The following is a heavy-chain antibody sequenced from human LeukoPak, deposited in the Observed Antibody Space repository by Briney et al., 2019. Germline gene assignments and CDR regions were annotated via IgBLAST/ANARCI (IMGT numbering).Heavy chain of an antibody. J-gene: IGHJ4*02. CDR2: IWYDGSNK. CDR1: GFTFSSYG. CDR3: ARDRLGYYDSSGSLDY. V-gene: IGHV3-33*01. D-gene: IGHD3-22*01. Sequence: GRSLRLSCAASGFTFSSYGMHWVRQAPGKGLEWVAVIWYDGSNKYYADSVKGRFTISRDNSKNTLYLQMNSLRAEDTAVYYCARDRLGYYDSSGSLDYWGQRTLVTVSS.